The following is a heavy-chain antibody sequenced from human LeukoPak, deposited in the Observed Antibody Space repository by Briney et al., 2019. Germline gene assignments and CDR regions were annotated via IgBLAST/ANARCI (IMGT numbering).Heavy chain of an antibody. CDR2: ISGSDGNT. CDR3: ARALGGGGGVTTGMDY. J-gene: IGHJ4*02. V-gene: IGHV1-18*01. D-gene: IGHD4-17*01. CDR1: GYIFGDYG. Sequence: ASVKVSCKTSGYIFGDYGLNWVRQAPGQGLEWMGWISGSDGNTNYAQNFQGRVTMTTDTSTNTAYMELRSLRSDDTAVYYCARALGGGGGVTTGMDYWGQGTQVTVSS.